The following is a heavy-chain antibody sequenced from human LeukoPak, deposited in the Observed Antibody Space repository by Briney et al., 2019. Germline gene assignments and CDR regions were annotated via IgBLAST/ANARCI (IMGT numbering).Heavy chain of an antibody. Sequence: PGGSLRLSCAASGFTFSSYGMHWVRQAPGKGLEWVSAISGSGGSTYYADSVKGRFTISRDNSKNTLYLQMNSLRAEDTAVYYCANLIDSSGYYYVSWGQGTLVTVSS. D-gene: IGHD3-22*01. CDR2: ISGSGGST. CDR1: GFTFSSYG. V-gene: IGHV3-23*01. CDR3: ANLIDSSGYYYVS. J-gene: IGHJ4*02.